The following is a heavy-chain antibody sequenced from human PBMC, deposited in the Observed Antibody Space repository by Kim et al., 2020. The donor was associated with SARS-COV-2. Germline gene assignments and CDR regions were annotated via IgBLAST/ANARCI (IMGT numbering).Heavy chain of an antibody. CDR2: ISYDGSNK. CDR3: AKGETRYCSSTSCYNFDY. D-gene: IGHD2-2*02. CDR1: GFTFSSYG. Sequence: GGSLRLSCAASGFTFSSYGMHWVRQAPGKGLEWVAVISYDGSNKYYADSVKGRFTISRDNSKNTLYLQMNSLRAEDTAVYYCAKGETRYCSSTSCYNFDYWGQGTLVTVSS. V-gene: IGHV3-30*18. J-gene: IGHJ4*02.